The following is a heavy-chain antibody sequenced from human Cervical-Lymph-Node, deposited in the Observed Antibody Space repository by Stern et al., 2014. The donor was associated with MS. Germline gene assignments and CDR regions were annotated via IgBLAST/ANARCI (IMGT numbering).Heavy chain of an antibody. D-gene: IGHD1-26*01. CDR2: TIPIFGTA. CDR3: ARGELKEGLVRGMDV. Sequence: MQLVESGAEVKKPPPPPKPSCQPSAGTFSSYAISWVRQAPGQGLEWLAGTIPIFGTANYAQKFQGRVTITADESTSTAYMELSSLRSEDTAVYYCARGELKEGLVRGMDVWGQGTTVTVSS. V-gene: IGHV1-69*01. J-gene: IGHJ6*02. CDR1: AGTFSSYA.